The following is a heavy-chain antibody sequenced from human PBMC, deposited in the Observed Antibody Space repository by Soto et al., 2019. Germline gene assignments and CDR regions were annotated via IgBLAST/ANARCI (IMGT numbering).Heavy chain of an antibody. V-gene: IGHV3-23*01. D-gene: IGHD3-3*01. CDR1: GFTFSSYA. CDR3: AKVRSPTIFGVAPNLGLLDY. CDR2: ISGSGGST. J-gene: IGHJ4*02. Sequence: GGSLRLSCAASGFTFSSYAMSWVRQAPGKGLEWVSAISGSGGSTYYADSVKGRFTISRDNSKNTLYLQMNSLRAEDTAVYYCAKVRSPTIFGVAPNLGLLDYWGQGTLVTVSS.